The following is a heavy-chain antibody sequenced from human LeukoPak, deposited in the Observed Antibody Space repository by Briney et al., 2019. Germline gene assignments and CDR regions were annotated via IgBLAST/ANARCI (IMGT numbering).Heavy chain of an antibody. J-gene: IGHJ4*02. V-gene: IGHV3-23*01. CDR2: ISGSGDRT. D-gene: IGHD3-10*01. CDR1: EFTFSGYD. CDR3: AKGYYGSGSYGWFDY. Sequence: HPGGSLRLSCAASEFTFSGYDMHWVRQAPGKGLEWVSTISGSGDRTYYADSVKGRFTISRDNSKNTLFLQMNSLRAEDTAVYYCAKGYYGSGSYGWFDYWGQGTLVTVSS.